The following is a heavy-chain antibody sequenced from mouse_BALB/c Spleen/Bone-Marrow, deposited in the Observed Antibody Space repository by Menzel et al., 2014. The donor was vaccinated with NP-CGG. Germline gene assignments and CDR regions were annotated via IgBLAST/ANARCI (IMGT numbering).Heavy chain of an antibody. CDR2: INPDSSTI. CDR3: ARQGYYGYSDY. Sequence: EVQGVESGGGLVQPGGSLKLSCAASGFDFXRYWMSWVRQAPGKGLGWIGEINPDSSTINYTPSLKDKFIISRDNAKNTLYLQMSKVRSEDTALYYCARQGYYGYSDYWGQGTTLTVSS. V-gene: IGHV4-1*02. J-gene: IGHJ2*01. D-gene: IGHD1-2*01. CDR1: GFDFXRYW.